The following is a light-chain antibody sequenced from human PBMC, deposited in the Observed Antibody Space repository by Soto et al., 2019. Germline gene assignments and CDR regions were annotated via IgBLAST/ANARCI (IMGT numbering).Light chain of an antibody. CDR2: DAS. J-gene: IGKJ1*01. CDR1: QSISSW. CDR3: KQYNSYSET. Sequence: DIPMTQSPSTLSASVGDRVTITGRASQSISSWLAWYQQKPGKAPKLLIYDASSLESGVPSRFSGSGSGTEFTLTISSLQPDDFATYYCKQYNSYSETFGQGTKVAIK. V-gene: IGKV1-5*01.